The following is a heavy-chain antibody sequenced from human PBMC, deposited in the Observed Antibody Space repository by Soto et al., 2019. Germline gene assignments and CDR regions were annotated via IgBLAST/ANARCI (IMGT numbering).Heavy chain of an antibody. CDR3: ARLVVVPAATLYYYYGMDV. Sequence: GESLKISCKGSGYSFTSYWISWVRQMPGKGLEWMGRIDPSDSYTNYSPSFQGHVTISADKSISTAYLQWSSLKASDTAMYYCARLVVVPAATLYYYYGMDVWGQGTTVTVS. CDR2: IDPSDSYT. J-gene: IGHJ6*02. D-gene: IGHD2-2*01. V-gene: IGHV5-10-1*01. CDR1: GYSFTSYW.